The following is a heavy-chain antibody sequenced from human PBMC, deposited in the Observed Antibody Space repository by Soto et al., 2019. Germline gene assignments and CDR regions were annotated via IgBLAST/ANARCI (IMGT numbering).Heavy chain of an antibody. V-gene: IGHV3-72*01. CDR3: TVWGSGNDFGAA. CDR2: SKNKANSYTT. CDR1: GFTFSDHY. J-gene: IGHJ4*02. D-gene: IGHD3-10*01. Sequence: EVQLVESGGGLVQPGGSLRLSCAASGFTFSDHYMDWVRQAPGKGLEWVGRSKNKANSYTTEYAASVQGRLTISRDGSKNSLFLQMNSLKTEDTAVYYCTVWGSGNDFGAAWGQGILVTVSS.